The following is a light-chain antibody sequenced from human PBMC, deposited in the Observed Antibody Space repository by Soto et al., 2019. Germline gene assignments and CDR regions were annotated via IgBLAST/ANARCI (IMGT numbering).Light chain of an antibody. CDR2: EVS. CDR3: SSYTSNSTLV. Sequence: QPVLTQPASVSGSPGQSITISCTGTSSDVGAYNYVSWYQQHPDKAPKLMIFEVSDRPSGVSNRFSGSNSGNTASLTISGLQAEDEADYFCSSYTSNSTLVFGGGTKVTVL. CDR1: SSDVGAYNY. J-gene: IGLJ3*02. V-gene: IGLV2-14*01.